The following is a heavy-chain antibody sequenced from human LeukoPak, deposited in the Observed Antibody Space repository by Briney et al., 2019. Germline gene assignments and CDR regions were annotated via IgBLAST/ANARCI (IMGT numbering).Heavy chain of an antibody. CDR3: ARGGGVAFAFDY. CDR2: MYHSGST. D-gene: IGHD3-16*01. V-gene: IGHV4-4*02. Sequence: GSLRLSCAASGFTFSSYWMSWVRQAPGKGLEWIGCMYHSGSTYYGSSLKGRVTISLDTSKNQFSLKLSSVTAADTAVYYCARGGGVAFAFDYWGQGTLVTVSS. CDR1: GFTFSSYW. J-gene: IGHJ4*02.